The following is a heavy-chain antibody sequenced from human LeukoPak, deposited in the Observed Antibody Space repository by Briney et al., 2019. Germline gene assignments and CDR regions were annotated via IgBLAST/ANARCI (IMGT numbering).Heavy chain of an antibody. V-gene: IGHV3-30*02. CDR3: ARVLVATIMSN. CDR2: IRYDGSNK. Sequence: PGGSLRLSCAASGFTFSSYGMHWVRQAPGKGLEWVAFIRYDGSNKYYADSVKGRFTISRDNSKNTLYLQMNSLRAEDTAVYYCARVLVATIMSNWGQGTLVTVSS. D-gene: IGHD5-12*01. J-gene: IGHJ4*02. CDR1: GFTFSSYG.